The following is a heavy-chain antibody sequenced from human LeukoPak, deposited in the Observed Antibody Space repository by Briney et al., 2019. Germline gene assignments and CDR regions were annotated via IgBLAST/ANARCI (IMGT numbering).Heavy chain of an antibody. CDR3: ARARDPNYYDSSGLGY. D-gene: IGHD3-22*01. Sequence: SETLSLTCTVSGGSMSPYHWGWIRQPPGKGLEWIGEINHSGSTNYNPSLKSRVTISVDTSKNQFSLKLSSVTAADTAVYYCARARDPNYYDSSGLGYWGQGTLVTVSS. V-gene: IGHV4-34*01. CDR1: GGSMSPYH. J-gene: IGHJ4*02. CDR2: INHSGST.